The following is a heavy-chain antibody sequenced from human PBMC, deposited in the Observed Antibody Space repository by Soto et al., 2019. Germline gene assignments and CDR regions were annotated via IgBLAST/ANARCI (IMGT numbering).Heavy chain of an antibody. CDR2: IYYSGST. V-gene: IGHV4-31*03. D-gene: IGHD3-16*01. CDR3: AGLRIGVADTPNRFDP. CDR1: GGSISSSAYY. Sequence: SETLSLTCSVSGGSISSSAYYWSWIRQLPGKGLEYIGYIYYSGSTYYNPSLRSRVTISVDTSQNQFSLRLSSVTAADTAVYYCAGLRIGVADTPNRFDPWGQGTLVTVSS. J-gene: IGHJ5*02.